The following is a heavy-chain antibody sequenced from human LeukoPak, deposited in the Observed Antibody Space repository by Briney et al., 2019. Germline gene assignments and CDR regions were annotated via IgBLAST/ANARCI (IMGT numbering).Heavy chain of an antibody. V-gene: IGHV3-30-3*01. J-gene: IGHJ4*02. D-gene: IGHD2-2*01. Sequence: GGSLRLSCAASGFTFSSYAMHWVRQAPGKGLEWVAVISYDGSNKYYADSVKGRFTISRDNSKNTLYLQMNSLRAEDTAVYYCARERSYCSSTSCLYYFDYWGQGTLVTVSS. CDR1: GFTFSSYA. CDR3: ARERSYCSSTSCLYYFDY. CDR2: ISYDGSNK.